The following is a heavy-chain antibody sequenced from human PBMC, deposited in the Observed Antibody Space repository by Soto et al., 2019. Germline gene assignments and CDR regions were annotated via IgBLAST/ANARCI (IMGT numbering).Heavy chain of an antibody. CDR3: ERDVRGYSSGAWFDP. CDR2: ISAYNGNT. CDR1: GYTFTSYG. D-gene: IGHD3-22*01. J-gene: IGHJ5*02. V-gene: IGHV1-18*01. Sequence: SVKVSFKGSGYTFTSYGISWVRQAPVQGLEWMGWISAYNGNTNYAQKLKGRVTMTTDTSTSTAYMELRSLRSDDTAVYYCERDVRGYSSGAWFDPWGQGTLVTVCS.